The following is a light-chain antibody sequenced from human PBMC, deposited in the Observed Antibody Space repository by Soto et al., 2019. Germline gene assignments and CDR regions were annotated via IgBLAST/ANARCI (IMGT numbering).Light chain of an antibody. CDR2: KAS. V-gene: IGKV1-5*03. CDR3: QQYNVYWT. J-gene: IGKJ1*01. Sequence: DIQMTQSPSTLSASVGDRFAITFRASQSINIWLAWYQQKPGRAPKLLIYKASTLESGVPSRFSGSGSGTEFTLTISSLQPDDFATYYCQQYNVYWTFGQGTKVDIK. CDR1: QSINIW.